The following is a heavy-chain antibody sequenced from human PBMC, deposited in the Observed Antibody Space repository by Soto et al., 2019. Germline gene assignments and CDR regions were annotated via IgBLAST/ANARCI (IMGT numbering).Heavy chain of an antibody. CDR1: GFTVSSNY. D-gene: IGHD6-13*01. CDR3: ARDGYSSSWSDHYYYYGMDV. CDR2: IYSGSST. J-gene: IGHJ6*02. V-gene: IGHV3-66*02. Sequence: GGSLRLSCAASGFTVSSNYMSWVRQAPGKGLEWVSVIYSGSSTYYANSVKGRFTISRDNSKNTLYLQMNSLRAEDTAVYYCARDGYSSSWSDHYYYYGMDVWGQGTTVTVSS.